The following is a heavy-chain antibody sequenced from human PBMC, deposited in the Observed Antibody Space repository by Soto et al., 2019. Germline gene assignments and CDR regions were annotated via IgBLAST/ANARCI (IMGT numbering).Heavy chain of an antibody. CDR1: GYSVTSSDYY. CDR3: APLSVSLSGPYGIHV. J-gene: IGHJ6*02. D-gene: IGHD2-15*01. CDR2: MFYSGLT. V-gene: IGHV4-39*01. Sequence: SETLSLTCSVSGYSVTSSDYYWAWIRQPPGKGLEWIGSMFYSGLTYYNPSLKSRVTLSVDTSKNQFSVRLNSVTAADTAVYYCAPLSVSLSGPYGIHVWRQGTTVTVSS.